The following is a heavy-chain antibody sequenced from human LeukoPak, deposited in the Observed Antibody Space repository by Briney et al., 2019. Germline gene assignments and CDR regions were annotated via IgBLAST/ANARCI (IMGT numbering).Heavy chain of an antibody. CDR3: ARSGTTGYYYYMDV. V-gene: IGHV1-18*01. CDR2: ISSYNGNT. J-gene: IGHJ6*03. Sequence: ASVKVSCKASGYTFTTYGISRVRQAPGQGLEWMGWISSYNGNTNYAQKFQGRVTMTTDTSTSTAYMELRSLRSDDTAVYYCARSGTTGYYYYMDVWGKGTTVTVSS. D-gene: IGHD1-7*01. CDR1: GYTFTTYG.